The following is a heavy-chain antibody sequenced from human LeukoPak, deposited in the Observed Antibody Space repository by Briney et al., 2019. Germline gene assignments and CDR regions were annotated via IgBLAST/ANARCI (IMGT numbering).Heavy chain of an antibody. V-gene: IGHV3-21*01. CDR1: GSTFSSST. Sequence: GGSLRLFCAASGSTFSSSTMNWVRQAPGKGLVWGSSISSSSNYIYYADSVKGRFTMSRDNAKNSLYLQMNSLRADDTAVYYCVRIPNSANFPNWFDPWGQGTLVTVSS. J-gene: IGHJ5*02. D-gene: IGHD4/OR15-4a*01. CDR2: ISSSSNYI. CDR3: VRIPNSANFPNWFDP.